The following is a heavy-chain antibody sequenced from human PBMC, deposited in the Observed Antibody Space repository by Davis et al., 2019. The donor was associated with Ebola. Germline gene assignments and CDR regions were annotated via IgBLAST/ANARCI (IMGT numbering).Heavy chain of an antibody. J-gene: IGHJ4*02. CDR1: GFTFSNYA. CDR3: AKDTYSYGPLDFDY. Sequence: GGSLRLSCEASGFTFSNYAMSWVRQAPGKGLEWVSGISGSDSKTYYADSVRGRFTISRDNSKNTLYLQMNSLRAEDTAVYYCAKDTYSYGPLDFDYWGQGTRVTVSS. D-gene: IGHD5-18*01. V-gene: IGHV3-23*01. CDR2: ISGSDSKT.